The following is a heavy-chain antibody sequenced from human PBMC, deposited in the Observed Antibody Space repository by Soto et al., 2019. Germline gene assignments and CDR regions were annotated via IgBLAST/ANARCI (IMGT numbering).Heavy chain of an antibody. CDR2: ISYDGSNK. Sequence: QVQLVESGGGVVQPGRSLRLSCAASGFTFSSYAMHWVRQAPGKGLEWVADISYDGSNKNHADTVKGRFTISRDNSKNTLYLQMNSLRAEDTAVYYCARGYDFWSGYYYPYGMDVWGQGTTVTVSS. J-gene: IGHJ6*02. CDR3: ARGYDFWSGYYYPYGMDV. CDR1: GFTFSSYA. D-gene: IGHD3-3*01. V-gene: IGHV3-30-3*01.